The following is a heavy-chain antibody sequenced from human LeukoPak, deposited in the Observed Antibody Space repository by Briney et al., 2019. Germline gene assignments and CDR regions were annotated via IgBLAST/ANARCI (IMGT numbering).Heavy chain of an antibody. D-gene: IGHD6-19*01. V-gene: IGHV3-7*01. CDR1: GFTLSSYW. Sequence: PGGSLRLSCAASGFTLSSYWMSWVRQAPGKGLEWVAHIKQDGSDKYYMDSVKGRFTISRDNAKNSLYLQMNSLRAEDTAVYYCARYATSSGSRWLEPWGQGTLVTVSS. CDR2: IKQDGSDK. J-gene: IGHJ5*02. CDR3: ARYATSSGSRWLEP.